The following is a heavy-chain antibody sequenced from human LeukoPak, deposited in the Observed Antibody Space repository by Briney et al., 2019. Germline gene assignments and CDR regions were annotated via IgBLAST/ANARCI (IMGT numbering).Heavy chain of an antibody. CDR1: GGSISSSSYY. CDR3: ASQPGGVTNFFDY. CDR2: IYYSGST. J-gene: IGHJ4*02. D-gene: IGHD2-21*02. Sequence: PSETLSLTCTVSGGSISSSSYYWGWIRQPPGKGLGWIGSIYYSGSTYYNPSLKSRVTISVDTSKNQFSLKLSSVTAADTAVYYCASQPGGVTNFFDYWGQGTLVTVSS. V-gene: IGHV4-39*01.